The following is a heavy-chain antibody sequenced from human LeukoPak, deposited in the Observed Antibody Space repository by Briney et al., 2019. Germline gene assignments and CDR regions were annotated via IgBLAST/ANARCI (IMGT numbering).Heavy chain of an antibody. V-gene: IGHV4-39*01. CDR2: IYYSGST. J-gene: IGHJ4*02. CDR1: GGSISSSSYY. CDR3: ARPSGNSPYGESRGFDY. D-gene: IGHD3-10*01. Sequence: KPSETLSPTCTVSGGSISSSSYYWGCIRQPPGKGLEWIGGIYYSGSTYYNPSLKSRVTISVDTSKNQFSLKLSSVTAADTAVYYCARPSGNSPYGESRGFDYWGQGTLVTVSS.